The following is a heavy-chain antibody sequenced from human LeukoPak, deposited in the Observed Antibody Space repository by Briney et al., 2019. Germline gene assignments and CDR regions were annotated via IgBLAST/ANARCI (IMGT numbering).Heavy chain of an antibody. Sequence: GGSLRLSCEASGFTFSSYAMSWVRQAPGKGLAWVSVISSSADSTYYADSVKGRFTISRDNSKNTPYLQMNNLRAEDTAVYYCAKPLEKYTYGGNFDYWGQGILVTVSS. CDR1: GFTFSSYA. V-gene: IGHV3-23*01. D-gene: IGHD4-23*01. CDR2: ISSSADST. CDR3: AKPLEKYTYGGNFDY. J-gene: IGHJ4*02.